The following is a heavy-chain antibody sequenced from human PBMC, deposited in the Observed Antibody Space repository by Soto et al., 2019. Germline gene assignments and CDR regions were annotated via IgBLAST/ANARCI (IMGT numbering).Heavy chain of an antibody. J-gene: IGHJ6*02. CDR2: IWYDGSNK. D-gene: IGHD6-13*01. Sequence: QVQLVESGGGVVQPGRSLRLSCAASGFTFSSYGMHWVRQAPGKGLAWVAVIWYDGSNKYYADSVKGRFTISRDNSKNTLYLQMNSLRAEDTAVYYCARDSLRIAGASTYYYSYGMDVWGQGTTVTVSS. CDR1: GFTFSSYG. CDR3: ARDSLRIAGASTYYYSYGMDV. V-gene: IGHV3-33*01.